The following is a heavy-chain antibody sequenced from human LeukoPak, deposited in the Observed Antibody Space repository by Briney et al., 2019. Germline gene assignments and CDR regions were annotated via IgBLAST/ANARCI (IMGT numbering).Heavy chain of an antibody. CDR1: GYAFTGYY. Sequence: ASVKVSCKASGYAFTGYYIYWVRQAPGQGLEWMGWINPNNGATHYAQKFQGRVSMTRDASISTAYMELSSLRSDDTAVYYCGRDYNDALRTMTVLGHWGQGTLVTVSS. J-gene: IGHJ4*02. D-gene: IGHD3-22*01. V-gene: IGHV1-2*02. CDR2: INPNNGAT. CDR3: GRDYNDALRTMTVLGH.